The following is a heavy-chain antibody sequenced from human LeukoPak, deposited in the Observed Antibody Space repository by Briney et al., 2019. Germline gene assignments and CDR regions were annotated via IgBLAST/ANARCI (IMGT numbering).Heavy chain of an antibody. V-gene: IGHV1-2*02. CDR1: GYPFTGYY. CDR3: ARDFGIAVAGDFDY. CDR2: INPNSGGT. J-gene: IGHJ4*02. Sequence: ASVKVSCKASGYPFTGYYMHWVRQAPGQGLEWMGWINPNSGGTNYAQKFQGRVTMTRDTSISTAYMELSRLRSDDTAVYYCARDFGIAVAGDFDYWGQGTLVTVSS. D-gene: IGHD6-19*01.